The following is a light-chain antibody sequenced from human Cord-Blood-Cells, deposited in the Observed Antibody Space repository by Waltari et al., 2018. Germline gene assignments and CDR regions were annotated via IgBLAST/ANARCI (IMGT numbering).Light chain of an antibody. CDR1: SLRSSY. Sequence: SSELTQDLAVSVGLGQTVRVTRQVDSLRSSYARQYQHKPGQAPVLVIYGKNNRPSGSPDRFSGSSSGNTASLTITGAQAEDEADYYCNSRDSSGNHVVFGGGTKLTVL. CDR3: NSRDSSGNHVV. J-gene: IGLJ2*01. V-gene: IGLV3-19*01. CDR2: GKN.